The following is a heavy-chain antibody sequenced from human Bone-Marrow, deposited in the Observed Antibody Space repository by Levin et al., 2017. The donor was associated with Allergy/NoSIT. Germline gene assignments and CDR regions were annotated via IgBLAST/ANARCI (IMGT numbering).Heavy chain of an antibody. J-gene: IGHJ4*02. D-gene: IGHD3-3*01. V-gene: IGHV2-5*02. Sequence: SGPTLVKPTQTLTLTCSFSGFSLTTRGVGVGWIRQPPGKALEWLADIFWDDDKRYSPSLKSRLTITKDTSKNQVVLTMINVDPVDTGKYYCAGWAIFGVAPMRFDYWGRGTLVTVSS. CDR2: IFWDDDK. CDR3: AGWAIFGVAPMRFDY. CDR1: GFSLTTRGVG.